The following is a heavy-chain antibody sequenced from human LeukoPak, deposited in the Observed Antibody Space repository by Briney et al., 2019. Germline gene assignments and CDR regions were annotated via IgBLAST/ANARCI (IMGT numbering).Heavy chain of an antibody. V-gene: IGHV1-69*05. J-gene: IGHJ2*01. Sequence: SVKVSCKASGGTFSSYAISWVRQAPGQGLEWMGGIIPIFGTASYAQKFQGRVTITTDESTSTAYKELSSLRSEDTAVYYCARDCRITIFGVVTHPGYWYFDLWGRGTLVTVSS. D-gene: IGHD3-3*01. CDR2: IIPIFGTA. CDR3: ARDCRITIFGVVTHPGYWYFDL. CDR1: GGTFSSYA.